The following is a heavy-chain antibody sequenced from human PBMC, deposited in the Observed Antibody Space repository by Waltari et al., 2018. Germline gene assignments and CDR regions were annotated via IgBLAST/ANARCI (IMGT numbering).Heavy chain of an antibody. CDR3: AREEGVWFGELLHGYYYGMDV. CDR1: GFTFCSYA. V-gene: IGHV3-30*01. J-gene: IGHJ6*02. CDR2: ISYDGSNK. Sequence: QVQLVESGGGVVQPGRSLRLSCEASGFTFCSYAMQWVRQAPGKGREWVAVISYDGSNKYYADSVKGRFTISRDNSKNTLYLQMNSLRAEDTAVYYCAREEGVWFGELLHGYYYGMDVWDQGTTVTVS. D-gene: IGHD3-10*01.